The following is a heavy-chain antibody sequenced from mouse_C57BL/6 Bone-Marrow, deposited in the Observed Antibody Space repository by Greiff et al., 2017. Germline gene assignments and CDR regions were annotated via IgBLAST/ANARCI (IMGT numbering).Heavy chain of an antibody. J-gene: IGHJ1*03. CDR1: GFNIKNTY. Sequence: EVQLQQSVAELVRPGASVTLSCTASGFNIKNTYMHWVQQRPEQGLEWIGRIDPANGNTKYAPKFQGKATITADTSSNTAYLQLSSLTSEDAAIYYCARPWLLPCVDFDVWGTGTTVTVSS. D-gene: IGHD2-3*01. V-gene: IGHV14-3*01. CDR3: ARPWLLPCVDFDV. CDR2: IDPANGNT.